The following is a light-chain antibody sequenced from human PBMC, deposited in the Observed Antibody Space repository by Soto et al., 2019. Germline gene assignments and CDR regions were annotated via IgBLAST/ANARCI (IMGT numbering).Light chain of an antibody. Sequence: QSALTQPASVSGSPGQSITISCTGTSSDVGAYNYVSWYQQHPGKAPKLMIYDVSNRPSGVSNRFSGSKSGNTASLTISGLQAEDEADYYCRSYTSSSTPYVFGIGTQVTVL. CDR2: DVS. V-gene: IGLV2-14*01. J-gene: IGLJ1*01. CDR3: RSYTSSSTPYV. CDR1: SSDVGAYNY.